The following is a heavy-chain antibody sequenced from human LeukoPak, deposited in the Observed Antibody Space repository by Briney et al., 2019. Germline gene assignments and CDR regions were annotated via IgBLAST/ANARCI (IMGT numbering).Heavy chain of an antibody. CDR1: GFTFDDYA. J-gene: IGHJ4*02. V-gene: IGHV3-9*01. D-gene: IGHD2-8*01. Sequence: QSGGSLRLSCAASGFTFDDYAMHWVRQAPGKGLEWVSGISWNSGSIGYADSVKGRFTISRDNAKNSLYLQMNSLRAEGTALYYCAKSQMVYAFVAAYYFDYWGQGTLVTVSP. CDR2: ISWNSGSI. CDR3: AKSQMVYAFVAAYYFDY.